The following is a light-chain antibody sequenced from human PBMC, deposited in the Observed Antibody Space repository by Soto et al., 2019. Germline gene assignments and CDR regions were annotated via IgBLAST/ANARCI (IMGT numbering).Light chain of an antibody. Sequence: DIQMTQSPSTLSASVGDRVTIACRASRSISPWLAWYQQKPGKPPKLLIYGASSLAAGVPSRFSGSGSWTDFTLTLSSLQPDDFASYYCQQYSSSTTSGQGTKVDIK. CDR1: RSISPW. J-gene: IGKJ1*01. V-gene: IGKV1-5*01. CDR3: QQYSSSTT. CDR2: GAS.